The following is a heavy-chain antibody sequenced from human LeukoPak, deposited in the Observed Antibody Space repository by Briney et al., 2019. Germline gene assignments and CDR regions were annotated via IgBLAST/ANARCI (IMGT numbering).Heavy chain of an antibody. V-gene: IGHV3-15*01. J-gene: IGHJ3*02. D-gene: IGHD3-9*01. CDR2: IKSKTDGGTT. CDR3: TTGSYDILTGYYHDAFDI. Sequence: GGSLRLSCAASGFTFSSYSMNWVRQAPGKGLEWVGRIKSKTDGGTTDYAAPVKGRFTISRDDSKNTLYLQMNSLKTEDTAVYYCTTGSYDILTGYYHDAFDIWGQGTMVTVSS. CDR1: GFTFSSYS.